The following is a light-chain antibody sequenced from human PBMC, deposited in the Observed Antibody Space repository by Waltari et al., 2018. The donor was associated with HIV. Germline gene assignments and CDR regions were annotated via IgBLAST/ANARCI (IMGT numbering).Light chain of an antibody. CDR2: QDT. V-gene: IGLV3-1*01. CDR3: QVWDSSIWV. Sequence: SYELTQPHSVSVSPGQTASITCSGDKLGDKFVSWYQQKPGQSPVLVIFQDTKRPSGIPYRFSGSNSGNTATLTISGTQAINEADYYCQVWDSSIWVFGGGTKLTVL. J-gene: IGLJ3*02. CDR1: KLGDKF.